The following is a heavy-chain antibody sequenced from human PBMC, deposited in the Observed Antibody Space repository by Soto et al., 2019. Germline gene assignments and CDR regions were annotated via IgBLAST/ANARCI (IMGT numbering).Heavy chain of an antibody. J-gene: IGHJ4*02. CDR2: IKQDGSEK. CDR1: VFTFISYW. V-gene: IGHV3-7*03. CDR3: ARALYSYGDFDY. Sequence: GWSLRLSCASSVFTFISYWMSWVRQAPGKGLEWVANIKQDGSEKYYVDSVKGRFTISRDNAKNSLYLQMNSLRAEDTAVYYCARALYSYGDFDYWGQGTLVTSPQ. D-gene: IGHD5-18*01.